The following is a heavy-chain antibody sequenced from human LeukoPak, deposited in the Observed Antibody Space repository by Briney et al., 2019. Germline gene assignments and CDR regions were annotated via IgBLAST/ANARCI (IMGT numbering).Heavy chain of an antibody. CDR1: GYTFTSYA. Sequence: ASVKVSCKASGYTFTSYAMHWVRQAPGQRLEWMGWINAGNGNTKYSQKFQGRVTITRDTSASTAYMELSSLRSEDTAVYYCAIVGDSSGWYGDAFDIWGQGTMVTVSS. D-gene: IGHD6-19*01. J-gene: IGHJ3*02. V-gene: IGHV1-3*01. CDR2: INAGNGNT. CDR3: AIVGDSSGWYGDAFDI.